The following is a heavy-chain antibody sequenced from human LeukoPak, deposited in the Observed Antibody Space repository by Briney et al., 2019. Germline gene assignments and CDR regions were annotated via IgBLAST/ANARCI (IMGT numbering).Heavy chain of an antibody. Sequence: AASVKVSCKASGYTFTSYDINWVRQATGQGLEWMGWMNPNSGNTGYAQKFQGRVTMTRSTSISTAYMELSSLRSEDTAVYYCARELAYCGGDCYLDVWGKGTTVTVSS. D-gene: IGHD2-21*02. CDR1: GYTFTSYD. CDR3: ARELAYCGGDCYLDV. CDR2: MNPNSGNT. J-gene: IGHJ6*04. V-gene: IGHV1-8*01.